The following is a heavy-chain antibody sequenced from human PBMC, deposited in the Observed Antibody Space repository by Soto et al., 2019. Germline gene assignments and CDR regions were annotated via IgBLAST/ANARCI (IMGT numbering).Heavy chain of an antibody. D-gene: IGHD2-8*01. CDR3: TKNRSPEGNGPNYFDY. Sequence: GGSLRLSCAASGFTFSSYVMNWVRQAPGKGLQWVSAIRGSGTNLLYADSVKGRFTLSRDNSRNTVYLQMDSLRAEDTAVYYCTKNRSPEGNGPNYFDYWGLGTLVTVSS. CDR1: GFTFSSYV. CDR2: IRGSGTNL. V-gene: IGHV3-23*01. J-gene: IGHJ4*02.